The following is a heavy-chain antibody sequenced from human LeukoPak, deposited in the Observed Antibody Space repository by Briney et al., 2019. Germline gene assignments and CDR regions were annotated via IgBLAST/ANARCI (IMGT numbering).Heavy chain of an antibody. CDR2: IYYSGST. Sequence: SETLSLTCTVSGGSISRYYWSWIRQPPGKGLEWIGYIYYSGSTNYDPSLKSRVTISVDMSKNQFSLKLSSVTAADTAVYYCARHRDNLYYFDYWGQGTLVTVSS. CDR1: GGSISRYY. CDR3: ARHRDNLYYFDY. V-gene: IGHV4-59*08. J-gene: IGHJ4*02. D-gene: IGHD1-1*01.